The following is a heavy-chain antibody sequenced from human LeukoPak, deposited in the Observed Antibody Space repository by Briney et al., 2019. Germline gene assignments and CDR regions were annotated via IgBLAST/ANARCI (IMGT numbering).Heavy chain of an antibody. J-gene: IGHJ3*02. D-gene: IGHD3-9*01. CDR1: GFTFSTYA. V-gene: IGHV3-23*01. Sequence: GGSLRLSCAASGFTFSTYAMSWVRQAPGKGLEWVSAIGGSGDFTYYAEYVRGRFTISRDNSEKTLYLQMNSLRAEDTAVYYCAKLSLLTDVDAFDIWGQGTMVTVSS. CDR3: AKLSLLTDVDAFDI. CDR2: IGGSGDFT.